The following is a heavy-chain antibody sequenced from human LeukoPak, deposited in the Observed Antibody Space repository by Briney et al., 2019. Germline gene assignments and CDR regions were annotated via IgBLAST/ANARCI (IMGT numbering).Heavy chain of an antibody. Sequence: SETLSLTCTISGDSISSGDYYWSWIRQPAGKGLEWIGRISSSGSTNYNPSLKSRVTISVDTSKNQFSLKLSSVTAADASVYFCARGPYSYDSSGAFDIWGQGTMVTVSS. V-gene: IGHV4-61*02. CDR3: ARGPYSYDSSGAFDI. J-gene: IGHJ3*02. CDR2: ISSSGST. CDR1: GDSISSGDYY. D-gene: IGHD3-22*01.